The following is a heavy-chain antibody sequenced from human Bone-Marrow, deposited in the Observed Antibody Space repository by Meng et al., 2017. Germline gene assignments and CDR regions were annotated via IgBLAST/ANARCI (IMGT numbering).Heavy chain of an antibody. CDR2: INHSGST. V-gene: IGHV4-34*01. CDR3: AKARLWGDNWFDP. Sequence: QVQLQQVGAGLLKPSETLSLTCPVYGGSFSGYYWSWIRQPTGKGLEWIGEINHSGSTNYNPSLKSRVTISVDTSKNQFSLKLSSVTAADTAVYYCAKARLWGDNWFDPWGQGTLVTVSS. D-gene: IGHD3-16*01. CDR1: GGSFSGYY. J-gene: IGHJ5*02.